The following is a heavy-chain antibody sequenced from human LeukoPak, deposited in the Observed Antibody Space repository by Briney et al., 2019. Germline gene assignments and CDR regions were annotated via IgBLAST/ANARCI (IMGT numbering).Heavy chain of an antibody. CDR1: GFTFNSNG. J-gene: IGHJ4*02. CDR2: ISASGGST. Sequence: GGSLRLSCAASGFTFNSNGMSWVRQAPGKGLEWVSVISASGGSTYYADSVRGRFTISTDNSKNTLYLQINSLRVEDTAVYYCTKFSLRGTYSFDHWGQGTLVTVSS. D-gene: IGHD3-10*01. CDR3: TKFSLRGTYSFDH. V-gene: IGHV3-23*01.